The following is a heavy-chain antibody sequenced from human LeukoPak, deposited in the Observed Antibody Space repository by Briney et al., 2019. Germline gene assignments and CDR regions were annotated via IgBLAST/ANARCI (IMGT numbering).Heavy chain of an antibody. D-gene: IGHD6-19*01. Sequence: PSETLSLTCTVSGAAINNDTHHWGWIRQPPGKGLEWIGNVYFTGTTYSPPSLKSRVSMSVDTPKSQFSLKLSSVTAADTAVYYCARVEAVAGTRPDFWGQGTLVTVSA. J-gene: IGHJ4*02. CDR1: GAAINNDTHH. CDR3: ARVEAVAGTRPDF. V-gene: IGHV4-39*07. CDR2: VYFTGTT.